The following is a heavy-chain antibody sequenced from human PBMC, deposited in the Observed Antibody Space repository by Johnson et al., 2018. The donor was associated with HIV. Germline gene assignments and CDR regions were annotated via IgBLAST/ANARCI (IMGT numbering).Heavy chain of an antibody. J-gene: IGHJ3*02. V-gene: IGHV3-23*04. D-gene: IGHD6-19*01. Sequence: MLLVESGGGLVQPGGSLRLSCAASTFTFSNYAMNWVRQAPGKGLEWVSAITGSGGSRFYADSVKGRFTISRDNSKNTLYLQMNSLRAEDTAVYYCARERGGWHTFDIWGQGTMVAVSS. CDR1: TFTFSNYA. CDR3: ARERGGWHTFDI. CDR2: ITGSGGSR.